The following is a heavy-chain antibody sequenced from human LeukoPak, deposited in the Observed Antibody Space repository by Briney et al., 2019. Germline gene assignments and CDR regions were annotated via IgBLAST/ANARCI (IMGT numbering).Heavy chain of an antibody. CDR2: IYYSGST. V-gene: IGHV4-59*01. Sequence: SETLSLTCTVSGGSISSYYWSWIRQPPGKGLEWIGYIYYSGSTNYNLSLKSRVTISVDTSKNQFSLKLSSVTAADTAVYYCAREMATMRYGMDVWGQGTTVTVSS. D-gene: IGHD5-24*01. J-gene: IGHJ6*02. CDR1: GGSISSYY. CDR3: AREMATMRYGMDV.